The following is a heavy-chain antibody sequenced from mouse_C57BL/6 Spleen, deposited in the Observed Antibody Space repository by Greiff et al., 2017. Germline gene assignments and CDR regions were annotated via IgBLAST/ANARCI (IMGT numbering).Heavy chain of an antibody. CDR2: INPNNGGT. CDR3: ARDYGSSYPYAMDY. V-gene: IGHV1-26*01. CDR1: GYTFTDYY. D-gene: IGHD1-1*01. Sequence: VQLQQSGPELVKPGASVKISCKASGYTFTDYYMNWVKQSHGKSLEWIGDINPNNGGTSYNQKFKGKATLTVDKSSSTAYMELRSLTSEDSAVYYCARDYGSSYPYAMDYWCQGTSVTVSS. J-gene: IGHJ4*01.